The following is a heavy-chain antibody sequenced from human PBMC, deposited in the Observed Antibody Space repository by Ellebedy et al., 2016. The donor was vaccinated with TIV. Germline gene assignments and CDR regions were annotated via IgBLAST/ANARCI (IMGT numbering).Heavy chain of an antibody. V-gene: IGHV3-7*03. CDR3: ARLDAIIAVKSLDY. J-gene: IGHJ4*02. CDR1: GFTFSSYW. D-gene: IGHD6-19*01. CDR2: IKQDGSEK. Sequence: GGSLRLSCAASGFTFSSYWMSWVRQAPGKGLEWVANIKQDGSEKYYVDSVKGRFTISRDNAKNSLYLQMYSLRAEDTAVYYCARLDAIIAVKSLDYWGQGTLVTVSS.